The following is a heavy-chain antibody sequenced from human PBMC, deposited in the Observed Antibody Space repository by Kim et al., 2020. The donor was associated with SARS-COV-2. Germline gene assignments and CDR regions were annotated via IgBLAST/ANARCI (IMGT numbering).Heavy chain of an antibody. CDR1: GFTVSSNY. Sequence: GGSLRLSCAASGFTVSSNYMSWVRQAPGKGLEWVSVIYSGGSTYYADSVKGRFTISRDNSKNTLYLQMNSLRAEDTAVYYCARGPSSSPSPYYFDYWGQGTLVTVSS. D-gene: IGHD6-6*01. J-gene: IGHJ4*02. V-gene: IGHV3-66*01. CDR2: IYSGGST. CDR3: ARGPSSSPSPYYFDY.